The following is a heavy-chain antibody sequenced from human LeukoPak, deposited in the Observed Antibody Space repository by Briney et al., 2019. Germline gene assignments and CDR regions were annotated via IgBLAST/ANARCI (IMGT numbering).Heavy chain of an antibody. CDR1: GFTFSSYA. V-gene: IGHV3-30-3*01. CDR3: VRDIAVAALRNPSYYFDY. D-gene: IGHD1-14*01. J-gene: IGHJ4*02. Sequence: GGSLRLSCAASGFTFSSYAMHWVRQAPGKGLEWVAVISYDGSNKYYADSVKGRFTISRDNSKNTLYLQMNSLRAEDTAVYYCVRDIAVAALRNPSYYFDYWGQGTLVTVSS. CDR2: ISYDGSNK.